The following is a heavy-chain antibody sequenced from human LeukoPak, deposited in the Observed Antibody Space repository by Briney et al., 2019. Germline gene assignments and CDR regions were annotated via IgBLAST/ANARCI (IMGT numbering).Heavy chain of an antibody. V-gene: IGHV3-23*01. J-gene: IGHJ4*02. CDR3: ARQGVWELPPTTFEF. CDR1: GFTFSSYA. D-gene: IGHD1-26*01. CDR2: ISGSGGST. Sequence: PGGSLRLSCAASGFTFSSYAMSWVRQAPGKGLEWVSAISGSGGSTYYADSVKGRFTISRDNSKNTLYLQMNSLRAEDTAVYYCARQGVWELPPTTFEFWGQGTLVTVSS.